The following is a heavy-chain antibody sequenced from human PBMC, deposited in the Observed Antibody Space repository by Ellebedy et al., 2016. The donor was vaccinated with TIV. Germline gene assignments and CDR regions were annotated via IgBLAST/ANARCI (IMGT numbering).Heavy chain of an antibody. CDR2: IYYSGST. J-gene: IGHJ5*02. Sequence: MPSETLSLTCTVSGGSISSYYWSWIRQPPGKGLEWIGYIYYSGSTNYNPSLKSRVTISVDTSKNQFSLKLSSVTAADTAVYYCARLAVDTGMAAWGQGTLVTVSS. V-gene: IGHV4-59*08. CDR3: ARLAVDTGMAA. CDR1: GGSISSYY. D-gene: IGHD5-18*01.